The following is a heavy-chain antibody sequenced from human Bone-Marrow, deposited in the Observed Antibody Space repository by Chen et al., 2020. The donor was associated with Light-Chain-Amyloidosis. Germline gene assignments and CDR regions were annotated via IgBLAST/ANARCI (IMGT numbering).Heavy chain of an antibody. D-gene: IGHD5-12*01. CDR1: GFTFRTSW. CDR2: INPDGTRV. Sequence: DVQLLESGGGLVQPGGSLRLSCAASGFTFRTSWMHWVRQAPGKGLVWVSRINPDGTRVDYADSVRGRFTISRDDAKSTVYLQMNCLSAEDTAVYYCSREFTGYDDYWGQGTLVTVSS. CDR3: SREFTGYDDY. V-gene: IGHV3-74*01. J-gene: IGHJ4*02.